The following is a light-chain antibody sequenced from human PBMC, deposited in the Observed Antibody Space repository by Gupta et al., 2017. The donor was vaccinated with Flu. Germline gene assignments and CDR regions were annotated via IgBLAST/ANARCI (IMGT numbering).Light chain of an antibody. CDR1: SSDVGGYDY. V-gene: IGLV2-11*01. Sequence: QSALPQPRSVSGSPGQSVTISCTGTSSDVGGYDYVSWYQQHPGKAPKFMIYDVTMRPSGVPDRFSGSKSGNTASLTISGLQAEDEADYYCCSYAGMYTWVFGGGTKLTVL. J-gene: IGLJ3*02. CDR3: CSYAGMYTWV. CDR2: DVT.